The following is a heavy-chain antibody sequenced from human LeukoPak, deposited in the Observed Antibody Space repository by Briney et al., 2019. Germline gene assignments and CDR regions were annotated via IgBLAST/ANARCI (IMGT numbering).Heavy chain of an antibody. CDR2: INHSGST. Sequence: SETLSLTCAVYGGSFSDYYWSWIRQPPGKGLEWIGEINHSGSTDYNPSLKSRVTISVDTSKNQFSLKLSSVTAADTAVYYCARAYSSGWYGYWGQGTLVTVSS. CDR3: ARAYSSGWYGY. V-gene: IGHV4-34*01. D-gene: IGHD6-19*01. J-gene: IGHJ4*02. CDR1: GGSFSDYY.